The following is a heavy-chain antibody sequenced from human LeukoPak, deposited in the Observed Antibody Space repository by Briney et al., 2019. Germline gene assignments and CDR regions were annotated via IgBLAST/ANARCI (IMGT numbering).Heavy chain of an antibody. CDR2: INHSGYT. Sequence: PSETLSLTCGVSGVPFSNYYWSWVRQSPRQGLEWIGEINHSGYTNYNPSLKSRVTRSIDTSKNQFSLKLTSVTAADAGVYYCTRAVAGHPDWGQGTLVTVSS. CDR3: TRAVAGHPD. D-gene: IGHD6-19*01. CDR1: GVPFSNYY. J-gene: IGHJ4*02. V-gene: IGHV4-34*01.